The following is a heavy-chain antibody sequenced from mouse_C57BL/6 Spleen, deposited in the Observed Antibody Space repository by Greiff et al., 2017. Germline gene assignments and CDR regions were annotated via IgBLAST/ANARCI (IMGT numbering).Heavy chain of an antibody. D-gene: IGHD1-1*01. J-gene: IGHJ2*01. CDR3: ARRGTVLAGDY. CDR1: GYTFTSYW. Sequence: QVQLQQPGAELVKPGASVKLSCKASGYTFTSYWMQWVKQRPGQGLEWIGEIEPSDSYTNYNQKFKGKATLTVDTSSSTAYMQLSSLTSEDSAVYYCARRGTVLAGDYWGQGTTLTVSS. V-gene: IGHV1-50*01. CDR2: IEPSDSYT.